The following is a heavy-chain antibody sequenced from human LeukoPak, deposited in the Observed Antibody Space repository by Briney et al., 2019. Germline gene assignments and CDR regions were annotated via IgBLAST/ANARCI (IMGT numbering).Heavy chain of an antibody. Sequence: ASVKVSCKASGYTFTDYYMHWVRQAPGQGLEWMGWINPNSGGTNYAQKFQGRVTMTRDTSISTAYMELSRLRSDDTAVYYCARTDLGYCSGGSCYSHYWGQGTLVTVSS. CDR1: GYTFTDYY. CDR2: INPNSGGT. D-gene: IGHD2-15*01. CDR3: ARTDLGYCSGGSCYSHY. J-gene: IGHJ4*02. V-gene: IGHV1-2*02.